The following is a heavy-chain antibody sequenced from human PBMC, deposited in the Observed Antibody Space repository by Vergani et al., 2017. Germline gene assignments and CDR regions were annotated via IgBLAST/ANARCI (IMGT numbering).Heavy chain of an antibody. CDR3: VKDNDYDTDGPFDL. CDR2: IDRNYGV. V-gene: IGHV3-23*05. J-gene: IGHJ2*01. CDR1: GFTFSTYA. Sequence: EVQLLESGGGLLQPGGSLRLSCAASGFTFSTYAMTWVRQAPGKGLEWVSGIDRNYGVKNGNSFEGRFSISRDNAKKAVFLQMNHLRHEDTALYFCVKDNDYDTDGPFDLWGRGTLVTVSS. D-gene: IGHD3-16*01.